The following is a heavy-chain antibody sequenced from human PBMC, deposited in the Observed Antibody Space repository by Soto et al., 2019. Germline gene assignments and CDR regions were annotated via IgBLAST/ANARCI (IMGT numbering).Heavy chain of an antibody. CDR2: VISASGSV. Sequence: QVQVVQSGAEVKKPGSSVKISCKASGRIFSSFPTSWVRQVPGQGLEWVGGVISASGSVTYAPKFQGRVTITGVNFAGIGYMELTSLTSEDTAIYYCARVGSRDAYNYVLDHWGPGTMVTVSS. J-gene: IGHJ1*01. V-gene: IGHV1-69*06. D-gene: IGHD5-18*01. CDR3: ARVGSRDAYNYVLDH. CDR1: GRIFSSFP.